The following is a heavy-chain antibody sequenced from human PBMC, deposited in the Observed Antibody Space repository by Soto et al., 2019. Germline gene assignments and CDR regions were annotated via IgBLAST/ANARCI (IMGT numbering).Heavy chain of an antibody. Sequence: QVQLVQSGADVKKPGSSVKVSCKASGGSFSNFVISWGRQAPGQGLEWMGGIIPNLGTTNYAQKFQGKVTITADENTRTDYLGLSGLTANDTSVYYCASDVGGEAKSRYLGQGTVATVSS. V-gene: IGHV1-69*01. CDR2: IIPNLGTT. D-gene: IGHD3-16*01. CDR1: GGSFSNFV. CDR3: ASDVGGEAKSRY. J-gene: IGHJ4*02.